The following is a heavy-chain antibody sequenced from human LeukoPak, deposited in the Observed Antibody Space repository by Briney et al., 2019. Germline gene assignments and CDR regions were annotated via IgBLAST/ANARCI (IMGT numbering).Heavy chain of an antibody. CDR2: IYPGDSDT. V-gene: IGHV5-51*01. Sequence: GESLKISCKGSGYSFTSYWIVWVRQMPGKGLEWMGIIYPGDSDTRYSPSFQGQVTLSADKSISTAYLQWSSLKASDAAMYYCARLVSGVGNWFDPWGQGTLVTVSA. CDR3: ARLVSGVGNWFDP. D-gene: IGHD1-26*01. J-gene: IGHJ5*02. CDR1: GYSFTSYW.